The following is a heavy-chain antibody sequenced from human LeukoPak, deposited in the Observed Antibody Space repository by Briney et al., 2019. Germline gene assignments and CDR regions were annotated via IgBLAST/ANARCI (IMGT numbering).Heavy chain of an antibody. V-gene: IGHV3-23*01. D-gene: IGHD6-13*01. Sequence: SGRSLRLSCAASGFTFSSYVMSWVRQAPGKGLEWVSTISGGGGSTYYADSAKGRFTISRDNSRNTFYLQMNSLRAEDTAVYYCAKRGLAASGTDYWGQGTLVTVSS. CDR2: ISGGGGST. J-gene: IGHJ4*02. CDR1: GFTFSSYV. CDR3: AKRGLAASGTDY.